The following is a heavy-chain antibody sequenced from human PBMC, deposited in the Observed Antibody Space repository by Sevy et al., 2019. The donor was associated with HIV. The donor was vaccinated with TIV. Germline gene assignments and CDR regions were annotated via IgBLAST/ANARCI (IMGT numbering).Heavy chain of an antibody. CDR1: GFTFSSYA. CDR3: ARRAKNSSGYYLLSPVDY. Sequence: GGSLRLSCAASGFTFSSYAMHWVRQAPGKGLEWVAVISYDGSNKYYADSVKGGFTISRDNSKTTLYLQMNSLRAEDTAVYYCARRAKNSSGYYLLSPVDYWGQGTLVTVSS. J-gene: IGHJ4*02. CDR2: ISYDGSNK. D-gene: IGHD3-22*01. V-gene: IGHV3-30-3*01.